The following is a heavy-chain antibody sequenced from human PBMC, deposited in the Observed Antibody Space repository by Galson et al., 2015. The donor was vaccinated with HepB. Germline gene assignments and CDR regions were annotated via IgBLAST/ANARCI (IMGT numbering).Heavy chain of an antibody. D-gene: IGHD5-18*01. CDR3: ARGVGYTYGYFFFDF. Sequence: SLRLSCAASGFTFSDYYMNWIRQAPGKGLEWVSYMSRSSGHTNDADSVKGRFTMSRDNAKNSLYLQMNSLRAEDTAVYYCARGVGYTYGYFFFDFWGQGTLVTVSS. V-gene: IGHV3-11*06. CDR2: MSRSSGHT. J-gene: IGHJ4*02. CDR1: GFTFSDYY.